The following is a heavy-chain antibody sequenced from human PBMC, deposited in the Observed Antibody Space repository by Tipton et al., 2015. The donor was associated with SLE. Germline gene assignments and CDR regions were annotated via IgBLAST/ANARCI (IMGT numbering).Heavy chain of an antibody. D-gene: IGHD3-3*01. Sequence: TLSLTCTVSGVSLRRYSYYWGWILQAPGKGREWIGSIYYSGTTFYNPSLESPITISLDTSNNQFSLRLSSVTAADSAVYYCARLWSGYQHVPVESDWGQGTLVTVSS. V-gene: IGHV4-39*07. CDR1: GVSLRRYSYY. J-gene: IGHJ4*02. CDR3: ARLWSGYQHVPVESD. CDR2: IYYSGTT.